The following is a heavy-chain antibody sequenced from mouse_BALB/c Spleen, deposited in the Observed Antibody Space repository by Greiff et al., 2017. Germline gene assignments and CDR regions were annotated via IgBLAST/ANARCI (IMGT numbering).Heavy chain of an antibody. CDR1: GFTFSSYA. CDR2: ISSGGSYT. J-gene: IGHJ4*01. Sequence: EVKLMESGGGLVKPGGSLKLSCAASGFTFSSYAMSWVRQSPEKRLEWVAEISSGGSYTYYPDTVTGRFTISRDNAKNTLYLEMSSLRSEDTAMYYCARDLLLKDYYAMDYWGQGTSVTVSS. CDR3: ARDLLLKDYYAMDY. D-gene: IGHD1-1*01. V-gene: IGHV5-9-4*01.